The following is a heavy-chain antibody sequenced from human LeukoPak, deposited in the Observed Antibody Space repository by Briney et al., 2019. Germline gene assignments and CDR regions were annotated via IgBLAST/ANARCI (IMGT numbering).Heavy chain of an antibody. D-gene: IGHD5-24*01. CDR2: ISSSGSTI. V-gene: IGHV3-48*03. CDR3: ARRDGYNFGGGFDV. Sequence: GGSLRLSCAASGFTFSSYEMNWVRQAPGKGLEWVSYISSSGSTIYYADSVKGRFTISRDNAKNSLYLQMNSLRAEDTAVYYCARRDGYNFGGGFDVWGQGTMVTVSS. CDR1: GFTFSSYE. J-gene: IGHJ3*01.